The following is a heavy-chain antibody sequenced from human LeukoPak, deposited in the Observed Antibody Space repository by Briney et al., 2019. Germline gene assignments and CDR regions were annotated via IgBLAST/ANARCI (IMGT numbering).Heavy chain of an antibody. D-gene: IGHD3-22*01. CDR2: TYYRSKWYN. CDR3: AREFPSTFDSRGYYGH. Sequence: SQTLSLTCAISGDSVSSNSGAWNWIRQSPSRGLEWLGRTYYRSKWYNDYAVSVKSRITINPDTPKNQFSLQLNSVTPEDTAVYYSAREFPSTFDSRGYYGHWGQGTLVTVSS. J-gene: IGHJ4*02. V-gene: IGHV6-1*01. CDR1: GDSVSSNSGA.